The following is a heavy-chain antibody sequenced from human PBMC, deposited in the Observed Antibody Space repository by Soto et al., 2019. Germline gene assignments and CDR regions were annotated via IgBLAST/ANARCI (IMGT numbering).Heavy chain of an antibody. D-gene: IGHD4-17*01. CDR3: ARRNYVGPDYGGNVDY. CDR2: IYPGDSDT. CDR1: GYSFSTYW. V-gene: IGHV5-51*01. Sequence: GESLKISCKGSGYSFSTYWIGWVRQMPGKGLEWMGIIYPGDSDTRYSPSFQGQVTISADKSTSTAYLQWSSLKASDTAMYYCARRNYVGPDYGGNVDYWGQGTLVTVSS. J-gene: IGHJ4*02.